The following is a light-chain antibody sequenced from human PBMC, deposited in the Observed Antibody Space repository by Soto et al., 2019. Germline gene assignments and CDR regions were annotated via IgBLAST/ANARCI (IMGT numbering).Light chain of an antibody. CDR3: QQRYKTSLSS. CDR1: QRIDNF. J-gene: IGKJ2*01. V-gene: IGKV1-39*01. Sequence: DIQMTQSPSFLSASVGDRVTITCRASQRIDNFLNWYQQKPGKAPKHLIYGASSLQSGVPSRFSGSGSGTDFTLPINSLQPEDSATYHCQQRYKTSLSSFGQGTKVEIK. CDR2: GAS.